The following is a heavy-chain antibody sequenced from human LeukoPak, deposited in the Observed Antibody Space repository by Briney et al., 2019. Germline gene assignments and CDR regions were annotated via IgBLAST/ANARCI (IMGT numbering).Heavy chain of an antibody. CDR2: ISSSSSYI. J-gene: IGHJ4*02. CDR3: AVIARDWLGGFLFDY. CDR1: GFTFSSYS. D-gene: IGHD3/OR15-3a*01. V-gene: IGHV3-21*01. Sequence: PEGSLRLSCAASGFTFSSYSMNWVRQAPGKGLEWVSSISSSSSYIYYADSVKGRFTISRDNAKNSLYLQMNSLRAEDTAVYYCAVIARDWLGGFLFDYWGQGTLVTVSS.